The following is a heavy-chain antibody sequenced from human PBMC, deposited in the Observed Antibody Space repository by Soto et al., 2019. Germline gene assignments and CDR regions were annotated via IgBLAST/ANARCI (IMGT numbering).Heavy chain of an antibody. CDR2: INPNSGGT. D-gene: IGHD6-19*01. J-gene: IGHJ4*02. Sequence: ASVKVSCKASGYTFSGFYMHWVRQAPGQGLEWMGWINPNSGGTKSAEKFQGRVTMARDTSISTAYMELSRLTSDDTAVYYCASAAVTGTAGLDFWGQGTQVTVSS. CDR3: ASAAVTGTAGLDF. V-gene: IGHV1-2*02. CDR1: GYTFSGFY.